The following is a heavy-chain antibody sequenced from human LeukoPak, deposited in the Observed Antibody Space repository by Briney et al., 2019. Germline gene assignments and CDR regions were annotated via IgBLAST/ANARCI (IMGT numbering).Heavy chain of an antibody. D-gene: IGHD6-6*01. CDR1: GFTFSSYS. J-gene: IGHJ6*03. V-gene: IGHV3-48*04. Sequence: GGSLRLSCAASGFTFSSYSMNWVRQAPGKGLEWGSYISSSSSTIYYADSVKGRFTISRDNAKNSLYLQMNSLRAEDTAVYYCARDQQQLVHEYYYYYYMDVWGKGTTVTVSS. CDR3: ARDQQQLVHEYYYYYYMDV. CDR2: ISSSSSTI.